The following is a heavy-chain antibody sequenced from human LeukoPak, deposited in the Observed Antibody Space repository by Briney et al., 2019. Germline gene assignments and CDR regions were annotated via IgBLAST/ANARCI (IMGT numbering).Heavy chain of an antibody. V-gene: IGHV4-59*12. CDR3: ARGRSSFWSGYSYWFDP. CDR2: IYYSGST. D-gene: IGHD3-3*01. CDR1: GGSISSYY. J-gene: IGHJ5*02. Sequence: NSSETLSLTCTVSGGSISSYYWSWIRQPPGKGLEWIGYIYYSGSTNYNPSLKSRVTISVDTSKNQFSLKLSSVTAADTAVYYCARGRSSFWSGYSYWFDPWGQGTLVTVSS.